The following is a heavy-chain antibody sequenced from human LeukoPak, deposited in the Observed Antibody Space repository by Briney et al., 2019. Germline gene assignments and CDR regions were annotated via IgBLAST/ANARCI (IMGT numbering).Heavy chain of an antibody. V-gene: IGHV1-18*01. Sequence: GASVKVSCKASGYTFTSYGISWVRQAPGQELEWMGWISAYNGNTNYAQKLQGRVTMTTDTSTSTAYMELRSLRSDDTAVYYCARDLLGYSSGWYSTTDFDYWGQGTLVTVSS. D-gene: IGHD6-19*01. J-gene: IGHJ4*02. CDR3: ARDLLGYSSGWYSTTDFDY. CDR1: GYTFTSYG. CDR2: ISAYNGNT.